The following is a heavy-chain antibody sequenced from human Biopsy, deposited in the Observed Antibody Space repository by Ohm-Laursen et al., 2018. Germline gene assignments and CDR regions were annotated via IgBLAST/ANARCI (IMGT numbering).Heavy chain of an antibody. D-gene: IGHD1-1*01. CDR2: FAPENGKT. V-gene: IGHV1-24*01. Sequence: GPSVKVSCKVSGYTLNELSMHWVRQVPGKGLEWMGGFAPENGKTVYAQNFQARASLTEDTSTDTAYMELRSLRSEDTAVYYCAADINVWNVNYWGQGTQVTVSS. CDR3: AADINVWNVNY. CDR1: GYTLNELS. J-gene: IGHJ4*02.